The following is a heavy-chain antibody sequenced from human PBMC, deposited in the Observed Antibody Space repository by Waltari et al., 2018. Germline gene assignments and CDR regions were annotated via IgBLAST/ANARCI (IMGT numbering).Heavy chain of an antibody. V-gene: IGHV3-21*01. CDR3: ARDRWEQAIDY. J-gene: IGHJ4*02. D-gene: IGHD1-26*01. CDR1: GFTLSSYS. Sequence: EVQLVESGGGLVKPGGSLRLSCAASGFTLSSYSMNWVRQAPGKGLEWVSSSTRSSRDIYYADAVKVRFTISRDNAKNSLYLQMNSLRAEDTAVYYCARDRWEQAIDYWGQGTLVTVSS. CDR2: STRSSRDI.